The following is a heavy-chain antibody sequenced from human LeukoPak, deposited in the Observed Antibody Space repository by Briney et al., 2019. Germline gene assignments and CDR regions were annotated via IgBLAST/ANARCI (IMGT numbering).Heavy chain of an antibody. Sequence: PGGSLRLSCAAPGLTPSSEVMGCVRQAPGKGLEWVSAISGSGGSTYYADSVKGRFTISRDNSKNTLYLQMNSLRAEDTAVYYCAKDRVVVITTLDAFDIWGQGTMVTDSS. CDR2: ISGSGGST. D-gene: IGHD3-22*01. J-gene: IGHJ3*02. CDR1: GLTPSSEV. CDR3: AKDRVVVITTLDAFDI. V-gene: IGHV3-23*01.